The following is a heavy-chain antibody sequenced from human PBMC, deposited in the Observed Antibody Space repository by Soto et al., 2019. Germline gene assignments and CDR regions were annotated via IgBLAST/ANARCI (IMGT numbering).Heavy chain of an antibody. Sequence: QLQLQESGPGLVKPSETLSLTCIVSGGSITRNNYYWGWIRQSPGKGLEWIGSILYSGSTKYKPPLQHRGASAEETCKSQLSPKRSQLTDADRALYYGARLASSGWYHGSYFDHWVPGPLVTVSS. D-gene: IGHD6-19*01. V-gene: IGHV4-39*01. CDR3: ARLASSGWYHGSYFDH. CDR1: GGSITRNNYY. CDR2: ILYSGST. J-gene: IGHJ4*02.